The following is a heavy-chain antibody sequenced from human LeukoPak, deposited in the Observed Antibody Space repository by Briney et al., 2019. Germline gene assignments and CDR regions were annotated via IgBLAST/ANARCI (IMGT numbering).Heavy chain of an antibody. CDR3: ARETRSLGYFDY. J-gene: IGHJ4*02. V-gene: IGHV3-21*01. Sequence: PGGSLRLSCAASGFSFSSYTMNWVRQAPGKGLEWVSSISSSSTYIYYADSVKGRFTISRDNAKNSLSLQMNSLRAEDTAVYYCARETRSLGYFDYWGQGTLVTVSS. CDR1: GFSFSSYT. D-gene: IGHD4-17*01. CDR2: ISSSSTYI.